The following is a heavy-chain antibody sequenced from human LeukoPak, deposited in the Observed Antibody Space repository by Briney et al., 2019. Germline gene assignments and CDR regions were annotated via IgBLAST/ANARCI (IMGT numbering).Heavy chain of an antibody. V-gene: IGHV3-23*01. D-gene: IGHD3-9*01. CDR1: GFTFSTYV. CDR2: ISGSGYTT. Sequence: GGSLRLSCAASGFTFSTYVMSWVRQAPGKGLEWVSVISGSGYTTYYADSVKGRFTISRDNSKNTLYLQMNSLRAEDTAVYYCAKDPIPPYYDILTGPIDYWGQGTLVTVSS. J-gene: IGHJ4*02. CDR3: AKDPIPPYYDILTGPIDY.